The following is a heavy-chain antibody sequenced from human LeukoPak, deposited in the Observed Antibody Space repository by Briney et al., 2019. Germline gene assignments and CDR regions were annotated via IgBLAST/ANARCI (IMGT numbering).Heavy chain of an antibody. V-gene: IGHV1-2*02. CDR2: INPNSGGT. CDR3: ARDMTAAGTGYFDL. CDR1: GYTFTGYY. Sequence: ASVKVSCKASGYTFTGYYMHWVRQAPGQGLEWTGWINPNSGGTNYAQKFQGRVTMTRDTSISTAYMELSRLRSDDTAVYYCARDMTAAGTGYFDLWGRGTLVTVSP. D-gene: IGHD6-13*01. J-gene: IGHJ2*01.